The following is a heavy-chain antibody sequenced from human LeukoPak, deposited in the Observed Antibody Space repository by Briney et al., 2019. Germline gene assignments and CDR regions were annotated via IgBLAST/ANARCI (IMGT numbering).Heavy chain of an antibody. V-gene: IGHV4-39*01. CDR3: ARHNPIDQ. J-gene: IGHJ4*02. CDR2: VSYSGST. D-gene: IGHD1-14*01. Sequence: SETLSLTCTVSGGSISSSSYYWGWIRQPPGKGLEWIGSVSYSGSTYYNASLKSRVTISVDTSKNQFSLKLSSVTAADTAVYYCARHNPIDQWGQGTLVTVSS. CDR1: GGSISSSSYY.